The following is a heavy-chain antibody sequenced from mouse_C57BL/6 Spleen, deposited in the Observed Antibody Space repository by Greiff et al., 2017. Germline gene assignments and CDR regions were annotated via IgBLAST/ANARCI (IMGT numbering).Heavy chain of an antibody. D-gene: IGHD2-1*01. Sequence: EVQVVESGGGLVKPGGSLKLSCAASGFTFSSYAMSWVRQTPEKRLEWVATISDGGSYTYYPDTVKGRFTISRDNAKNNLYLQMSHLKSEDTAMYYCARWGGNYSDYAMDYWGQGTSVTVSS. CDR2: ISDGGSYT. V-gene: IGHV5-4*01. J-gene: IGHJ4*01. CDR1: GFTFSSYA. CDR3: ARWGGNYSDYAMDY.